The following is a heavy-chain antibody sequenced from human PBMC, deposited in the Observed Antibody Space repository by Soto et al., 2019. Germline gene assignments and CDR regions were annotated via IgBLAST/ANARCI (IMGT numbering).Heavy chain of an antibody. CDR3: VRGGTPIDY. CDR2: ISAYNGNT. V-gene: IGHV1-18*01. J-gene: IGHJ4*02. D-gene: IGHD1-7*01. CDR1: GYTFTNFG. Sequence: QVQLVQSGAEVKKPGASVKVPCKASGYTFTNFGISWVRQAHGQGLEWMGWISAYNGNTTYTQKFQGRDTMTTDTSTSTAYMEVRSLRFDDTAVDYCVRGGTPIDYWGQGTLVTVS.